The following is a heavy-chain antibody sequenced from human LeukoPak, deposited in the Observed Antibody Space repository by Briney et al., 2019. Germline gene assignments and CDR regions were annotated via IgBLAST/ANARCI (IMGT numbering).Heavy chain of an antibody. CDR3: ARQIVAVPAAINWFDP. CDR2: IYTSGST. J-gene: IGHJ5*02. Sequence: SETLSLTCTVSGGSISSGSYYWSWIRQPAGKGLEWIGRIYTSGSTNYNPSLKSRVTISVDTSKNQFSLKLSSVTAADTAVYYCARQIVAVPAAINWFDPWGQGTLVTVSS. CDR1: GGSISSGSYY. D-gene: IGHD2-2*02. V-gene: IGHV4-61*02.